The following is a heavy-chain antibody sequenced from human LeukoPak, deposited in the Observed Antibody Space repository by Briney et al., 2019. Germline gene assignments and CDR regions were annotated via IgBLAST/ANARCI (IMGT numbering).Heavy chain of an antibody. Sequence: ASVKVSCKASGYTFTGYYMHWVRQAPGQGLEWMGRINPNSGGTNYAQKFQGRVTMTRDTSISTAYMELSRLRSDDTAVYYCARDSETYYYDSSGYYPLDYRGQGTLVTVSS. CDR3: ARDSETYYYDSSGYYPLDY. D-gene: IGHD3-22*01. V-gene: IGHV1-2*06. CDR1: GYTFTGYY. CDR2: INPNSGGT. J-gene: IGHJ4*02.